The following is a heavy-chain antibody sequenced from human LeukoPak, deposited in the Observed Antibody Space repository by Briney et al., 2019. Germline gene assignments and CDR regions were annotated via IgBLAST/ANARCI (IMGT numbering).Heavy chain of an antibody. CDR2: ISSSGSTI. CDR1: GFTFSSYS. J-gene: IGHJ3*02. D-gene: IGHD3-10*01. V-gene: IGHV3-48*04. Sequence: PGGSLRLSCAASGFTFSSYSMSWVRQAPGKGLEWVSSISSSGSTIYYADSVKGRFTISRENVKNSLYLQMNSLRAEDTAVYYCVRVKGSDAFDIWGQGTMVTVSS. CDR3: VRVKGSDAFDI.